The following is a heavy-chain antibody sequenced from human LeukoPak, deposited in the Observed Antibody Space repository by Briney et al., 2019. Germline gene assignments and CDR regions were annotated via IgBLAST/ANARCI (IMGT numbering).Heavy chain of an antibody. CDR3: ARASIVVVVAAPDY. CDR2: ISSSSSTI. J-gene: IGHJ4*02. CDR1: GFTFSSYS. D-gene: IGHD2-15*01. V-gene: IGHV3-48*01. Sequence: PGGSLRLSCAASGFTFSSYSMNWVRQAPGRGLEWVSYISSSSSTIYYADSVKGRFTISRDNAKNSLYLQMNSLRAEDTAVYYCARASIVVVVAAPDYWGQGTLVTVSS.